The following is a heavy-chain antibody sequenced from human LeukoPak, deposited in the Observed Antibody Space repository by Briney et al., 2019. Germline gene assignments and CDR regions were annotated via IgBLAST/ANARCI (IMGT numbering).Heavy chain of an antibody. CDR1: GYSFTSFH. Sequence: ASVKVSCKAAGYSFTSFHINWVRQAPGQGLEWMGWINPYSGGTHYAQKLQGRVTMTTDTSTSTAYMELRSLRSDDTAVYYCARATYYYDSSGYYSGDYWGQGTLVTVSS. V-gene: IGHV1-18*01. D-gene: IGHD3-22*01. CDR3: ARATYYYDSSGYYSGDY. J-gene: IGHJ4*02. CDR2: INPYSGGT.